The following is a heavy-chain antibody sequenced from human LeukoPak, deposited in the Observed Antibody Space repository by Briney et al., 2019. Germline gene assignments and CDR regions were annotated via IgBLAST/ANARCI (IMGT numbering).Heavy chain of an antibody. CDR3: ARAGTDDFWSGYGARRVGWFDP. Sequence: PSETLSLTCTVSGGSISSYYWSWIRQPPGKGLEWIGYSDYSGSTNYNPSLKSRVTISVDTSKNQFTLKLSSVTAADTAVYYCARAGTDDFWSGYGARRVGWFDPWGQGTPVTASS. D-gene: IGHD3-3*01. CDR1: GGSISSYY. CDR2: SDYSGST. V-gene: IGHV4-59*01. J-gene: IGHJ5*02.